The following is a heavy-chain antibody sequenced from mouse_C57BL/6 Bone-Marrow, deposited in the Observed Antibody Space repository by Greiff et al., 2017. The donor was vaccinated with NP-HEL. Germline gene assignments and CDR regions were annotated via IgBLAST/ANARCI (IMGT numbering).Heavy chain of an antibody. J-gene: IGHJ3*01. CDR1: GYTFTSYW. Sequence: VQLQQPGAELVKPGASVKLSCKASGYTFTSYWMHWVKQRPGQGLEWIGMIHPNSGSTNYNEKFKSKATLTVDKSSSTAYMQLSSLTSEDSAVYYCARGFYYGYWFAYWGQGTLVTVSA. D-gene: IGHD2-2*01. CDR2: IHPNSGST. CDR3: ARGFYYGYWFAY. V-gene: IGHV1-64*01.